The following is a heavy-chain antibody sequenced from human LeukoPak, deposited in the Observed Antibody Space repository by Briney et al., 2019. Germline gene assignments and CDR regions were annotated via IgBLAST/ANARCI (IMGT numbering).Heavy chain of an antibody. D-gene: IGHD3-22*01. CDR3: ARGEYSGYYLRYYYYYGMDV. J-gene: IGHJ6*02. Sequence: PGGSLRLSCAASGFTVSSNYMSWVRQAPGKGLEWVSVIYSGGSTYYADSVKGRFTISRDNSENTLYLQMNSLRAEDTAVYYCARGEYSGYYLRYYYYYGMDVWGQGTTVTVSS. CDR2: IYSGGST. CDR1: GFTVSSNY. V-gene: IGHV3-66*01.